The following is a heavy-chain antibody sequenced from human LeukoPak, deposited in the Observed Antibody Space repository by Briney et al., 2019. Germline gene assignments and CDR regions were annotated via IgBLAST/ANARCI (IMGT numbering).Heavy chain of an antibody. J-gene: IGHJ4*02. Sequence: GGSLRLSCAASGFTFSSYSMNWVRQAPGKGLEWVSSISSSSSYIYYADSVKGRFTISRDNAKNSLYLQMNSLRAEDTAVYYCARGRSGWYTFDSWGQGTLVTVSS. V-gene: IGHV3-21*01. CDR3: ARGRSGWYTFDS. CDR2: ISSSSSYI. CDR1: GFTFSSYS. D-gene: IGHD6-19*01.